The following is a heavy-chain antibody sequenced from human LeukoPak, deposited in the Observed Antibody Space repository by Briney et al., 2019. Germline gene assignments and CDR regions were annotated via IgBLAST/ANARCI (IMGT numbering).Heavy chain of an antibody. D-gene: IGHD3-3*01. CDR1: GFTFSSYW. CDR2: IKQDGSEK. Sequence: GGSLRLSCAASGFTFSSYWMSWVRQAPGRGLEWVANIKQDGSEKYYVDSVKGRFTISRDNAKNSLYLQMNSLRAEDTAVYYCAREVSYYDFWSGYEPYGMDVWGQGTTVTVSS. J-gene: IGHJ6*02. V-gene: IGHV3-7*03. CDR3: AREVSYYDFWSGYEPYGMDV.